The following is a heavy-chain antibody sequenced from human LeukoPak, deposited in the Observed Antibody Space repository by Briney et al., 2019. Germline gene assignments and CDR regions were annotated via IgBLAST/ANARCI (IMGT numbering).Heavy chain of an antibody. CDR1: GYTFTSYG. CDR2: ISAYNGNT. J-gene: IGHJ4*02. D-gene: IGHD2-15*01. Sequence: GASVKVSCKASGYTFTSYGISWVRQAPGQGLEWMGWISAYNGNTNYAQKLQGRVTMTTDTSTSTAYIELRSLRSDDTAVYYCARDYCSGGSCYSGHDYWGQGTLVTVSS. CDR3: ARDYCSGGSCYSGHDY. V-gene: IGHV1-18*01.